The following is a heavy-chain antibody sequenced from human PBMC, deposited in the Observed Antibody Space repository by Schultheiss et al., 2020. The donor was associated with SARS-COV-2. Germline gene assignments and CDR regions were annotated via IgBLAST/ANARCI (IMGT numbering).Heavy chain of an antibody. CDR3: AREIAAATFDY. D-gene: IGHD6-13*01. V-gene: IGHV3-15*04. J-gene: IGHJ4*02. CDR2: IESKSDGGTT. CDR1: GLTLNSAW. Sequence: GGSLRLSCAASGLTLNSAWMSWVRQAPGKGLEWVGLIESKSDGGTTDYAAPVKGRFTISRDDSKNTLYLQMNSLKTEDTAVYYCAREIAAATFDYWGQGTLVTVSS.